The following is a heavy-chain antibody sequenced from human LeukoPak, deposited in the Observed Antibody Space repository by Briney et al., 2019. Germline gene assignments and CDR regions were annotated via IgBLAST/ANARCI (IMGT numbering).Heavy chain of an antibody. J-gene: IGHJ4*02. CDR2: ISSNGGST. V-gene: IGHV3-64*04. Sequence: PGGSLRLSCSASGFTFSSYAMHWVRQAPGKGLEYVSAISSNGGSTYYADSVKGRFTISRDNSKNTLYLRMNGLRAEDTAVYYCAKDLSSYALYYFDYWGQGTLVTVSS. CDR3: AKDLSSYALYYFDY. CDR1: GFTFSSYA. D-gene: IGHD2-2*01.